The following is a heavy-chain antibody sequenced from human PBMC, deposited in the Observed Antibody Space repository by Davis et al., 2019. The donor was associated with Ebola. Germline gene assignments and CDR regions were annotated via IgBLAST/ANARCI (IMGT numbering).Heavy chain of an antibody. CDR3: ARGGGGYSYGSPGY. V-gene: IGHV4-30-4*07. Sequence: MPSETLSLTCAVSGGSISSGGYSWSWIRQPPGKGLEWIGYMYYSGSTYYNPSLKSRVTISVDTSKNQFSLKLSSVTAADTAVYYCARGGGGYSYGSPGYWGQGTLVTVSS. CDR2: MYYSGST. D-gene: IGHD5-18*01. J-gene: IGHJ4*02. CDR1: GGSISSGGYS.